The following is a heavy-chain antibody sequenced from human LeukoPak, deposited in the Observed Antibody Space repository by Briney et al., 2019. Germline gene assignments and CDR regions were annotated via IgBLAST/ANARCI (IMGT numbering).Heavy chain of an antibody. CDR1: GYTLTELS. J-gene: IGHJ4*02. D-gene: IGHD6-13*01. V-gene: IGHV1-18*01. CDR2: ISAYNGNT. Sequence: ASVKVSCKVSGYTLTELSMHWVRQAPGQGLEWMGWISAYNGNTNYAQKLQGRVTMTTDTSTSTAYMELRSLRSDDTAVYYCARDPGAAAGPDYWGQGTLVTVSS. CDR3: ARDPGAAAGPDY.